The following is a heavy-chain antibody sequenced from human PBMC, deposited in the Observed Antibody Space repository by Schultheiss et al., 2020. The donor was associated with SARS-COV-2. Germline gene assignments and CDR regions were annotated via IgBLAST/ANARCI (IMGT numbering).Heavy chain of an antibody. V-gene: IGHV1-8*01. CDR3: ARALLHLGELSLGWFDP. Sequence: ASVKVSCKASGYTFTSYDINWVRQATGQGLEWMGWMNPNSGNTGYAQKFQGRVTMTRNTSISTAYMELSSLRSEDTAVYYCARALLHLGELSLGWFDPWGQGTLVTVSS. CDR1: GYTFTSYD. J-gene: IGHJ5*02. D-gene: IGHD3-16*02. CDR2: MNPNSGNT.